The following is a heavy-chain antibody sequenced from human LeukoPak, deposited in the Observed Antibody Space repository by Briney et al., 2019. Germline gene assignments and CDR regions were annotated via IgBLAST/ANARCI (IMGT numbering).Heavy chain of an antibody. CDR2: IIHIFGTA. V-gene: IGHV1-69*13. CDR3: AVYTYYYDSSGPINYYYYGMDV. D-gene: IGHD3-22*01. J-gene: IGHJ6*02. Sequence: SVKVSCTASGGTFSSYAISWVRQAPGQGLEWMGGIIHIFGTANYAQKFQGRVTITADESTSTAYMELSSLRSEDTAVYYCAVYTYYYDSSGPINYYYYGMDVWGQGTTVTVSS. CDR1: GGTFSSYA.